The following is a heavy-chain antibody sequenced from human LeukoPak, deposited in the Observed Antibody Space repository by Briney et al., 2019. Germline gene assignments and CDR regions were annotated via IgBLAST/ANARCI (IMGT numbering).Heavy chain of an antibody. J-gene: IGHJ4*02. D-gene: IGHD2-15*01. CDR1: GFTFSNYN. Sequence: AGGSLRLSCAASGFTFSNYNMNWGRQAPGKGLGWVSSISSSSSYIYYADSVKGRFTISRDNAKNSLYLQMNSLRAEDTAVYYCARDREYSYFFDFWGQGTLVTVSS. V-gene: IGHV3-21*01. CDR2: ISSSSSYI. CDR3: ARDREYSYFFDF.